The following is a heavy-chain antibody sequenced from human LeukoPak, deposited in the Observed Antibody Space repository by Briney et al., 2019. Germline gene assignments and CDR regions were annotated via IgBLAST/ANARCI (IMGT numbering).Heavy chain of an antibody. J-gene: IGHJ4*02. D-gene: IGHD3-22*01. V-gene: IGHV3-30*18. Sequence: GRSLRLSCAASGFTFSSYGMHWVRQAPGKGLEWVAVISYDGSNKYYADSVKGRFTISRDNSKNTLYLQMNSLRAEDTAVYYCAKAGYYYDSSGSHVIDYWGQGTLVTVSS. CDR3: AKAGYYYDSSGSHVIDY. CDR2: ISYDGSNK. CDR1: GFTFSSYG.